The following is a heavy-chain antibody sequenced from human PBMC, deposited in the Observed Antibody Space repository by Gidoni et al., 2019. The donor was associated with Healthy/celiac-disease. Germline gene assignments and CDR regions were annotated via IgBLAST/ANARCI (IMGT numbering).Heavy chain of an antibody. CDR3: ARARTGDIVVVPAGLDY. CDR2: ISYDGSNK. CDR1: GFTFSSYA. J-gene: IGHJ4*02. D-gene: IGHD2-2*01. Sequence: QVQLVESGGGVVQPGRSLRLSCAASGFTFSSYAMHWVRQAPGKGLEWVAVISYDGSNKYYADSVKGRFTISRDNSKNTLYLQMNSLRAEDTAVYYCARARTGDIVVVPAGLDYWGQGTLVTVSS. V-gene: IGHV3-30-3*01.